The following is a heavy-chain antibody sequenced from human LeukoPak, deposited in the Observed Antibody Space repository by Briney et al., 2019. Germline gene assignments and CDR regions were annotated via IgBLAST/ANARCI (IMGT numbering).Heavy chain of an antibody. CDR3: AREDNWNDYYGMDV. Sequence: GGSLRLSCAASGFTFSSYSMNWVRQAPGKGLEWVSSISSSSYIYYADSVKGRFTISRDNAKNSLYLQMNSLRAEDTAVYYCAREDNWNDYYGMDVWGQGTMVTVSS. J-gene: IGHJ6*02. CDR2: ISSSSYI. D-gene: IGHD1-1*01. V-gene: IGHV3-21*01. CDR1: GFTFSSYS.